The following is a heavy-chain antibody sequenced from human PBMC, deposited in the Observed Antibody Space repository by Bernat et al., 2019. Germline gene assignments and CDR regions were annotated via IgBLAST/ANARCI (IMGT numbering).Heavy chain of an antibody. J-gene: IGHJ5*02. D-gene: IGHD5-24*01. CDR1: GYTFTGYY. CDR3: ARESEMATTVGWFDP. V-gene: IGHV1-2*02. Sequence: QVQLVQSGAEVKKPGASVKVSCKASGYTFTGYYMHWVRQAPGQGLEWMGWINPNSGGTNHAQKFQGRVTMTRDTSISTAYMELSRLRSDDTAVYYCARESEMATTVGWFDPWGQGTLVTVSS. CDR2: INPNSGGT.